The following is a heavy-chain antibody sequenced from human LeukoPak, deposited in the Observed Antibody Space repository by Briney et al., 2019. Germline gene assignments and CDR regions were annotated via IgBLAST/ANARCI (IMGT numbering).Heavy chain of an antibody. CDR2: IYTSGST. V-gene: IGHV4-61*02. Sequence: PSETLSLTCTVSGGSISSGSYYWSWIRQPAGEGLEWIGRIYTSGSTNYNPSLKSRVTISVDTSKNQFSLKLSSVTAADTAVYYCARHRLPLWFGELLFGGYFDYWGQGTLVTVSS. D-gene: IGHD3-10*01. J-gene: IGHJ4*02. CDR3: ARHRLPLWFGELLFGGYFDY. CDR1: GGSISSGSYY.